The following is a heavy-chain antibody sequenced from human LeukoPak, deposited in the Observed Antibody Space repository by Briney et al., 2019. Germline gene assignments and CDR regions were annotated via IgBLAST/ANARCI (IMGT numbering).Heavy chain of an antibody. V-gene: IGHV3-23*01. CDR1: GFTFSSCA. CDR3: AKGGGFMVRGVMFDY. Sequence: GGSLRLSCAASGFTFSSCAMSWVRQAPGKGLEWVSAISGSGGSTYYADSVKGRFTISRDNSKNTLYLQMNSLRAEDTAVYYCAKGGGFMVRGVMFDYWGQGTLVTVSS. CDR2: ISGSGGST. D-gene: IGHD3-10*01. J-gene: IGHJ4*02.